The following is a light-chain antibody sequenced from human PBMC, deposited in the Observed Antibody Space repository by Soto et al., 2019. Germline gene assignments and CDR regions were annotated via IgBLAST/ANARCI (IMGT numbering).Light chain of an antibody. Sequence: EIVLTQSPGTLSLSSGERATLSCRASQSISSYLAWYQQRPGQPSRLLIYDASNRATGIPARFSGSGSGTDFTLTISSLEPEDFAVYYCQQRSNWPITFGQGTRLEIK. V-gene: IGKV3-11*01. CDR3: QQRSNWPIT. CDR2: DAS. CDR1: QSISSY. J-gene: IGKJ5*01.